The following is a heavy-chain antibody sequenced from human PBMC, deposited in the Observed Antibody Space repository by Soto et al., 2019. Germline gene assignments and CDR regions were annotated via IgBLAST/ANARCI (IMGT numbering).Heavy chain of an antibody. V-gene: IGHV1-18*04. J-gene: IGHJ6*02. D-gene: IGHD2-15*01. CDR3: ARVGGYCSGGGCYFGWGPVHYYYYGLDV. CDR2: ISAYNGNT. Sequence: GASVPVSYQPSGYTFPRHGISWVRQAPGQGLEWMGWISAYNGNTNYAQTLQGRVTMTTDTSTSTAYMALRSLRSDDTAVYYCARVGGYCSGGGCYFGWGPVHYYYYGLDVWGQGTTVTVSS. CDR1: GYTFPRHG.